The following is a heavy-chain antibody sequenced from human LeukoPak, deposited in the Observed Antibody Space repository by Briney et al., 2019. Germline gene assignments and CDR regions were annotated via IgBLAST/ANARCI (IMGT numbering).Heavy chain of an antibody. CDR3: ARGADILTGYLNFDY. CDR2: IYTSGST. V-gene: IGHV4-4*07. CDR1: GGSISSYY. J-gene: IGHJ4*02. Sequence: PSETLSLTCTVSGGSISSYYWSWIRQPAGKGLEWIGRIYTSGSTNYNPSLKSRVTMSVDTSKNQFSLKLSSVTAADTAVYYCARGADILTGYLNFDYWGQGTLVTVSS. D-gene: IGHD3-9*01.